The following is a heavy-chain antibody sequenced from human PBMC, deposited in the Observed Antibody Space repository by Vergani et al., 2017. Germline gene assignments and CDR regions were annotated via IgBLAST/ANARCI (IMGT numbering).Heavy chain of an antibody. CDR2: IYYSGST. CDR1: GGSNSSYY. D-gene: IGHD2-2*01. Sequence: QVQLQESGPGLVKPSETLSLTCTVSGGSNSSYYWSWIRQPPGKGLEWIGYIYYSGSTNYNPSLKSRVTISVDTSKNQFSLKLSSVTAADTAVYYCARVGPVVPAAMDYDAFDIWGQGTMVTVSS. J-gene: IGHJ3*02. V-gene: IGHV4-59*01. CDR3: ARVGPVVPAAMDYDAFDI.